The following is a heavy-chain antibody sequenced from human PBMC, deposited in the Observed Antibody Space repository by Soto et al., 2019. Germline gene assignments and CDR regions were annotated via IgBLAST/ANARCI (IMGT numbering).Heavy chain of an antibody. CDR1: GFTFSSYA. CDR2: ISGSGGST. D-gene: IGHD2-8*01. Sequence: QTGGSLRLSCAASGFTFSSYAMSWVRQAPGKGLEWVSAISGSGGSTYYADSVKGRFTISRDNSKNTLYLQMNSLRAEDTAVYYCAKAICYQCYFDYWGQGTLVTVSS. CDR3: AKAICYQCYFDY. V-gene: IGHV3-23*01. J-gene: IGHJ4*02.